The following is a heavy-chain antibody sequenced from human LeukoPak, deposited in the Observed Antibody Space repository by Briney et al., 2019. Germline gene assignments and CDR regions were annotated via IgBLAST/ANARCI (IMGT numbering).Heavy chain of an antibody. CDR3: ARQYYDFWSGYYTGYYYGMDV. Sequence: PSETLSLTCAVYGGSFSGYYWSWIRQPPGKGLEWIGEINHSGSTNYNPSLKSRVTISVDTSKNQFSLKLSSVTAADTAVYYCARQYYDFWSGYYTGYYYGMDVWGQGTTVTVSS. CDR2: INHSGST. CDR1: GGSFSGYY. V-gene: IGHV4-34*01. J-gene: IGHJ6*02. D-gene: IGHD3-3*01.